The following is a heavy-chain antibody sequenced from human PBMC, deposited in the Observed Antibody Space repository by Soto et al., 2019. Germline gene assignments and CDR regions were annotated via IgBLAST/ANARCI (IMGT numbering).Heavy chain of an antibody. CDR3: ARGFSCSSTSCYGSIQEDYYYYGMDV. V-gene: IGHV1-8*01. CDR2: MNPNSGNT. J-gene: IGHJ6*02. CDR1: VYTFTSYD. D-gene: IGHD2-2*01. Sequence: ASVKVSCKASVYTFTSYDINWVRQATGQGLEWMGWMNPNSGNTGYAQKFQGRVTMTRNTSISTAYMELSSLRSEDTAVYYCARGFSCSSTSCYGSIQEDYYYYGMDVWGQGTTVTVS.